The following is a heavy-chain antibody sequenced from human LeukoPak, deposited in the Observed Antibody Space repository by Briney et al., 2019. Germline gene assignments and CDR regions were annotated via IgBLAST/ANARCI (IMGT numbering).Heavy chain of an antibody. CDR3: ARAVVVVAGRGAFDI. CDR1: GVTFSSYC. CDR2: INSDGSST. Sequence: GGSLRLSCAASGVTFSSYCMHWVRQAPGKGLVCVSRINSDGSSTSYADSVKGRFTISRDNAKNTLYLQMNSLRAEDTAVYYCARAVVVVAGRGAFDIWGRGKMVTVSS. D-gene: IGHD2-21*01. V-gene: IGHV3-74*01. J-gene: IGHJ3*02.